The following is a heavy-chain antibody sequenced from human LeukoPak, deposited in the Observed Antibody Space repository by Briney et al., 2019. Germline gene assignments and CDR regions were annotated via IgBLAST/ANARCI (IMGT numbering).Heavy chain of an antibody. CDR2: INGGGGST. D-gene: IGHD4-17*01. Sequence: GGSLRLSCAASGFTFSSYAMSWVRQAPGKGLQWVSVINGGGGSTYYADSVKGRFTISRDNSKKTLFLQMNSLRAEDTAIYYCAKAVNRYGDFDYWGQGTLVTVSS. J-gene: IGHJ4*02. CDR3: AKAVNRYGDFDY. V-gene: IGHV3-23*01. CDR1: GFTFSSYA.